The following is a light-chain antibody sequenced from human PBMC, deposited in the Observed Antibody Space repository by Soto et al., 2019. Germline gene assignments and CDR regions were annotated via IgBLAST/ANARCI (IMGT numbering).Light chain of an antibody. CDR2: DVS. J-gene: IGLJ1*01. Sequence: QSALTQPASVSGSPGQLITISCTGTNNDVGDYNYVSWYQQYPGKAPKLMIYDVSSRPSGVSGRFAGSKSGNTASLTISGLQPEDEADYYCCSYSTSSALPYVFGSGTKVTVL. V-gene: IGLV2-14*01. CDR1: NNDVGDYNY. CDR3: CSYSTSSALPYV.